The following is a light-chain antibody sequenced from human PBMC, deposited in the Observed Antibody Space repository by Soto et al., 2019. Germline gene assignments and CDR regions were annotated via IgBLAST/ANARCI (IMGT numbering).Light chain of an antibody. J-gene: IGKJ1*01. CDR1: QGISSY. V-gene: IGKV1-8*01. CDR2: AAS. Sequence: AIRITQSPSSLSASTGDRVTITCRASQGISSYLAWYQQKPGKAPKLLIYAASTLQSGVPSRFSGSGSGTDFTLTISCLQXEDFATYYCQQYDNLPPTWKFGQGTKVDIK. CDR3: QQYDNLPPTWK.